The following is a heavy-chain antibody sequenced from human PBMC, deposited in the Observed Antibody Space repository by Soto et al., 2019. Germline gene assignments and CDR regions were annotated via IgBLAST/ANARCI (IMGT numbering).Heavy chain of an antibody. CDR1: GFAFSDPY. CDR2: ISSSGSTI. Sequence: QVQLVESGGGLVKPGGSLRLSCAASGFAFSDPYMSWIRQAPGKGLEWISYISSSGSTIYYADSVKGRFTISRDNAKKSLYLQIDRLTADDTAVYYGARGGASVTTPFDYWGQGTQVTVSS. CDR3: ARGGASVTTPFDY. J-gene: IGHJ4*02. V-gene: IGHV3-11*01. D-gene: IGHD4-17*01.